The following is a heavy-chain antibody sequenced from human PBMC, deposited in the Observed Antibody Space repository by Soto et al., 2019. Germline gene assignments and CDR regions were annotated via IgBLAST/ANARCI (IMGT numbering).Heavy chain of an antibody. Sequence: QVQLQESGPGLVKPSGTLSLTCAVSRASVSSSNWWIWVRQSPGRGLEWIGEIYHSGRTNYNPSRKSRVTMSVDKSKNHFSLKLTSVTAADTAVYYCARANGYNDYYFDYWGQGTLVTVSS. D-gene: IGHD5-12*01. CDR3: ARANGYNDYYFDY. CDR2: IYHSGRT. J-gene: IGHJ4*02. V-gene: IGHV4-4*02. CDR1: RASVSSSNW.